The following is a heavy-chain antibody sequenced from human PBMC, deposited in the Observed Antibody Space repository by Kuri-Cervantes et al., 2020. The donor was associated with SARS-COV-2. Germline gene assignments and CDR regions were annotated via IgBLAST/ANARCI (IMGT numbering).Heavy chain of an antibody. V-gene: IGHV3-30*02. CDR3: AKDPSTPY. D-gene: IGHD2/OR15-2a*01. J-gene: IGHJ4*02. CDR2: IRYDGSNK. CDR1: GFTFSSYG. Sequence: GESLKISCAASGFTFSSYGMHWVRQAPGRGLGWVAFIRYDGSNKYYADSVKGRFTISRDNSKNTLYPQMNSLRAEDTAVYYCAKDPSTPYWGQGTLVTVSS.